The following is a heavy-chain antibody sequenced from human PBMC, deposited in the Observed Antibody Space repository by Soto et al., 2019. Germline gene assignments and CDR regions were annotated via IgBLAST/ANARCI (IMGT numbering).Heavy chain of an antibody. CDR2: IKSKTDGGTT. Sequence: VQLVESGGGVVQPGRSLRLSCAASGFTFSNAWMSWVRQAPGKGLEWVGRIKSKTDGGTTDYAAPVKGRFTISRDDSKNTLYLQMNSLKTEDTAVYYCTTDYYVDDAFDIWGQGTMVTVSS. D-gene: IGHD3-10*02. CDR1: GFTFSNAW. V-gene: IGHV3-15*01. J-gene: IGHJ3*02. CDR3: TTDYYVDDAFDI.